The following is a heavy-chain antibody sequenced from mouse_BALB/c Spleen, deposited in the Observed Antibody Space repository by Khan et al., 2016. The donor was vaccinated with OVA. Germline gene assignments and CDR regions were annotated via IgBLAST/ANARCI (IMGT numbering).Heavy chain of an antibody. D-gene: IGHD2-12*01. J-gene: IGHJ3*01. Sequence: VQLKQSGPDLVKPGASVKISCKASGYSFTLYYMSWVKQSHGKSLAWIGRVNPNTDNINYNQEFKAKAILTVDKSSNTAYRKSRSLSSEDAAVYFGARGDDVVAAWGKGTLVSVSA. CDR2: VNPNTDNI. CDR1: GYSFTLYY. V-gene: IGHV1-18*01. CDR3: ARGDDVVAA.